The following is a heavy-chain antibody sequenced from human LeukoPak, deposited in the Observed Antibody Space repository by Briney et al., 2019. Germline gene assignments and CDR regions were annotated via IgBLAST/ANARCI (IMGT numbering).Heavy chain of an antibody. J-gene: IGHJ2*01. CDR1: GGSFSGYY. CDR2: INHSGST. CDR3: ARATVVVPAAFRKYFDL. V-gene: IGHV4-34*01. Sequence: SETLYLTCAVYGGSFSGYYWSWIRQPPGKGLEWVGEINHSGSTNYNPSLKSRVTISVDTSKNQFSLKLSSVTAADTAVYYCARATVVVPAAFRKYFDLWGRGTLVTVSS. D-gene: IGHD2-2*01.